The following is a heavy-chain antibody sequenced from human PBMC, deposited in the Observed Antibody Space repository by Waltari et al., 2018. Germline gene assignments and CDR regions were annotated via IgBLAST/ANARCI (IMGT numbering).Heavy chain of an antibody. CDR1: GGSISSESYY. V-gene: IGHV4-39*01. CDR3: ARLSYHIVTGYGWFDP. D-gene: IGHD3-9*01. J-gene: IGHJ5*02. CDR2: ISYSGST. Sequence: QLQLQESGPGLVKPSETLSLTCTVSGGSISSESYYWGWIRQPPGKVLEWIGIISYSGSTYYNPSRKSRVTISVDTSKNQFSLKLSSVTAADTAVYYCARLSYHIVTGYGWFDPWGLGTLVTVSS.